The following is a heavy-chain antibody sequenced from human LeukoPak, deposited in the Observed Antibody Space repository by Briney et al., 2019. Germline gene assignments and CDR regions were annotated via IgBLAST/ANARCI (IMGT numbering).Heavy chain of an antibody. D-gene: IGHD4-17*01. CDR3: AKRPSDYGDYVSYFDY. CDR2: ISDDGRRK. V-gene: IGHV3-30*18. Sequence: GGSLRLSCAAAGFSFISYGMHWVRQAPGKGLEWVGVISDDGRRKDYADSVKGRFTISRDNSKDTLYLQMNSLRAEDTAVYYCAKRPSDYGDYVSYFDYWGQGTLVTVSS. CDR1: GFSFISYG. J-gene: IGHJ4*02.